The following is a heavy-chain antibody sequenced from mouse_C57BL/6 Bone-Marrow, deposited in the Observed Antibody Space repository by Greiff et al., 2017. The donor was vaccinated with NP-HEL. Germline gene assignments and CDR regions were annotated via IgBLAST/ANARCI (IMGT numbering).Heavy chain of an antibody. CDR3: TRNSPYAMDY. V-gene: IGHV2-2*01. CDR2: IWSGGST. CDR1: GFSLTSYG. J-gene: IGHJ4*01. Sequence: VQLQESGPGLVQPSQRLSITCTVPGFSLTSYGVHWVRQSPGKGLEWLGVIWSGGSTDYNAAFIPRLSIRKDNSKIQDFFKINSLQADDTAIYCCTRNSPYAMDYWGQGTSVTVSS.